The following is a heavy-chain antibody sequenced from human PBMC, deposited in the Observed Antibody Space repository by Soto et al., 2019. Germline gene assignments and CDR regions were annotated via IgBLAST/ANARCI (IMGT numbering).Heavy chain of an antibody. CDR1: GESFSGYI. CDR2: INHSGSA. V-gene: IGHV4-34*01. D-gene: IGHD6-19*01. CDR3: WRGLITGSHYSGGWYYFDS. J-gene: IGHJ4*02. Sequence: QVQLQQSGAGLLKPSETLSLTCAVYGESFSGYIWTWIRQTPGKGLQWIGQINHSGSASYNPSLKRRVTISVHAFNSQFPRELSSVPAPGPAVYYCWRGLITGSHYSGGWYYFDSWGQGTQVTVSS.